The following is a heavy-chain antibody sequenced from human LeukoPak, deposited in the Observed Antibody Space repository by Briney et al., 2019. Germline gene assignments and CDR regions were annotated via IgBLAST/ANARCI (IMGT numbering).Heavy chain of an antibody. D-gene: IGHD6-19*01. CDR3: ARHTASAVVGHDAFDV. V-gene: IGHV5-51*01. CDR1: GYSFSSYW. J-gene: IGHJ3*01. Sequence: PGESLKISCKSSGYSFSSYWIGWVRQMPGKGLEWMGIIYVGDSDTRYSPPFEGQVTISADKSISTAYLQWSSLKASDTAIYYCARHTASAVVGHDAFDVWGRGTLVTVSS. CDR2: IYVGDSDT.